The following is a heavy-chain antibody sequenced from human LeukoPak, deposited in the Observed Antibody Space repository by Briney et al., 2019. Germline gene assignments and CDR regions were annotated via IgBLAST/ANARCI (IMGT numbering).Heavy chain of an antibody. CDR3: ARVSTHVEMATIAYYFDY. D-gene: IGHD5-24*01. CDR2: IYTSGST. V-gene: IGHV4-4*07. CDR1: GGSISSYY. J-gene: IGHJ4*02. Sequence: PSETLSLICTVPGGSISSYYWSWIRQPAGKGLEWIGRIYTSGSTNYNPSLTSRVTMSVDTSKIQFSLKLSSVTAADTAVYYCARVSTHVEMATIAYYFDYWGQGTLVTVSS.